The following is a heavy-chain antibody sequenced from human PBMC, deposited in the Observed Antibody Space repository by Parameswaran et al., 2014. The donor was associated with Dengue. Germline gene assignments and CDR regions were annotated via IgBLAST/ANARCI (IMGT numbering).Heavy chain of an antibody. J-gene: IGHJ4*02. D-gene: IGHD6-19*01. V-gene: IGHV3-11*01. Sequence: VRQAPGKGLEWLSYISSSGSAITYADSLKGRFTISRDNAKNSLYLQIKSLRAEDTAIYYCARDTASGWSLDSWGQGTLVTVSS. CDR3: ARDTASGWSLDS. CDR2: ISSSGSAI.